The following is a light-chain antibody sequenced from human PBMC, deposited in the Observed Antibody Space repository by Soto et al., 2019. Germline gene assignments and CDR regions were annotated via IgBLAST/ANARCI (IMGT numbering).Light chain of an antibody. Sequence: QSVLTQPPSASGSPGQSVTISCTGTSGDVGGYNYVSWYQQHPGKAPKLMIYEVTKRPSGVPDRFSGSKFGNTASLTVSGLQPEDGAEYFCSSYAAYSTRAFGGGTQLTVL. CDR2: EVT. CDR1: SGDVGGYNY. J-gene: IGLJ3*02. V-gene: IGLV2-8*01. CDR3: SSYAAYSTRA.